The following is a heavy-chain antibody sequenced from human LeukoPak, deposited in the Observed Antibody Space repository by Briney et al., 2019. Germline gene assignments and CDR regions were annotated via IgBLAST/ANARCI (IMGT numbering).Heavy chain of an antibody. D-gene: IGHD2-21*01. CDR1: GYTFTSYG. CDR2: ISAYNGDT. CDR3: ARVILPSSWTDY. V-gene: IGHV1-18*01. J-gene: IGHJ4*02. Sequence: ASVKVSCKASGYTFTSYGISWVRQAPGQGLEWMGWISAYNGDTNYAQKLQGRVTMTTDTSTSRAYMELRSLRSDDTAVYYCARVILPSSWTDYWGQGTLVTVSS.